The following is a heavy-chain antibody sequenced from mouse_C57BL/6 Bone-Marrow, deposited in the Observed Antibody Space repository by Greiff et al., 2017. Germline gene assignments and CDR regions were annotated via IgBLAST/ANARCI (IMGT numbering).Heavy chain of an antibody. CDR1: GYAFSSSW. CDR2: LYPGDGDT. CDR3: ARVDYDFDY. Sequence: QVQLQQSGPELVKPGASVKISCKASGYAFSSSWMNWVKQRPGKGLEWIGRLYPGDGDTNYNGKFKGKATLTADKSSSTAYMQLSSLTSEDSAVYFCARVDYDFDYWGQGTTLTVSS. D-gene: IGHD2-4*01. J-gene: IGHJ2*01. V-gene: IGHV1-82*01.